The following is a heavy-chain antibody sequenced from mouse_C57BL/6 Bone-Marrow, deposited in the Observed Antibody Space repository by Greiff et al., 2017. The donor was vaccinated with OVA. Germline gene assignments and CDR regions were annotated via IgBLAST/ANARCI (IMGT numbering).Heavy chain of an antibody. D-gene: IGHD1-1*01. CDR3: ARDYYGSRPGAMDY. Sequence: QVQLKESGPELVKPGASVKISCKASGYSFTSYYIHWVKQRPGQGLEWIGWIYPGSGNTKYNEKFKGKATLTADTSSSTAYMQLSSLTSEDSAVYYCARDYYGSRPGAMDYWGQGTSVTVSS. V-gene: IGHV1-66*01. CDR1: GYSFTSYY. J-gene: IGHJ4*01. CDR2: IYPGSGNT.